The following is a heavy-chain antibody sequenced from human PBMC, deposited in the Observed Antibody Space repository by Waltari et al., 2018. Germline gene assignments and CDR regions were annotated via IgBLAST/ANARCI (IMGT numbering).Heavy chain of an antibody. J-gene: IGHJ6*03. V-gene: IGHV1-69-2*01. CDR2: VDPEDGES. D-gene: IGHD3-10*01. CDR3: ATMGGGLDYSPYIDV. CDR1: GYTFTDYY. Sequence: EVQLVQSGAEVKKPGATVKISCKASGYTFTDYYMHWVQQAPGRGLEWMGRVDPEDGESVYAERCQDRVTITADTSTATAYMEWSGLKSEDTAVYYCATMGGGLDYSPYIDVWGEGTTVTVSS.